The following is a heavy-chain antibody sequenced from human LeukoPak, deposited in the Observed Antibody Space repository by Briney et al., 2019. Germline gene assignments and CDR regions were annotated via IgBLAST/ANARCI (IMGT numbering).Heavy chain of an antibody. D-gene: IGHD3-22*01. CDR2: ISAYNGNT. Sequence: VASVKVSCKASGYTFTSYGISWVRQAPGQGLEWMGWISAYNGNTNYAQKLQGRVTMTTDTSTSTAYMELRSLRSDDTAVYYCASGYYDSSGYYYITDYWGQGTLVTVSS. J-gene: IGHJ4*02. CDR3: ASGYYDSSGYYYITDY. CDR1: GYTFTSYG. V-gene: IGHV1-18*01.